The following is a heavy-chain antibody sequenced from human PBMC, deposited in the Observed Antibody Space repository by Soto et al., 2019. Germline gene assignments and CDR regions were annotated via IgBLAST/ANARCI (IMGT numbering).Heavy chain of an antibody. CDR2: IYYSGST. D-gene: IGHD3-3*01. V-gene: IGHV4-31*03. Sequence: SETLSLTCTVSCGSISSCGYYWSWIRQHPGKGLEWIGYIYYSGSTYYNPSLKSRVTISVDTSKNQFSLKLSSVTAADTAVYYCARETHNYDFWSGYYTNYYYYMDVWGKGTTVTVSS. CDR1: CGSISSCGYY. CDR3: ARETHNYDFWSGYYTNYYYYMDV. J-gene: IGHJ6*03.